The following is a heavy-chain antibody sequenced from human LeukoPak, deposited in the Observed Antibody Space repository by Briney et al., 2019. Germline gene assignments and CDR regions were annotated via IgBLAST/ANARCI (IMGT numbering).Heavy chain of an antibody. CDR2: ISCDGSNK. CDR1: GFTFSDYT. Sequence: PGGSLRLSCAASGFTFSDYTLHWVRQAPGKGLEWVAAISCDGSNKYYADSVKGRFTISRDNSKNTLYLQMNSLRAEDTAVYYCAKGRRFDGYCRAGSCSTFDAWGQGTLVTVSS. V-gene: IGHV3-30*04. CDR3: AKGRRFDGYCRAGSCSTFDA. J-gene: IGHJ4*02. D-gene: IGHD2-15*01.